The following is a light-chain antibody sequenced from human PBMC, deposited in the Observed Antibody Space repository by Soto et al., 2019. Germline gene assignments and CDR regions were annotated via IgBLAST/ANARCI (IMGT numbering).Light chain of an antibody. J-gene: IGLJ3*02. CDR3: QSYDRSLSGWV. Sequence: QSVLTQPPSVSGAPGQTITISCTGSSSNIGADFGVHWYQQLPGAAPKLVIFVNTNRPSGVPDRFSGSKSGTSASLAITGLQAEDEAGYYCQSYDRSLSGWVFGTGTKVTVL. CDR2: VNT. CDR1: SSNIGADFG. V-gene: IGLV1-40*01.